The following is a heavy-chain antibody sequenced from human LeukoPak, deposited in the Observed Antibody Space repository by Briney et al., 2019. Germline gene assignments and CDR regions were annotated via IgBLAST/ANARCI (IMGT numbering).Heavy chain of an antibody. V-gene: IGHV1-24*01. CDR1: GYTLTELS. CDR3: ATARYCSSTSCYYYYYGMDV. Sequence: ASVKASCKVSGYTLTELSMHWVRQAPGKGLEWMGGFDPEDGETIYAQKFQGRVTMTEDTSTDTAYMELSSLRSEDTAVYYCATARYCSSTSCYYYYYGMDVWGQGTTVTVSS. J-gene: IGHJ6*02. D-gene: IGHD2-2*01. CDR2: FDPEDGET.